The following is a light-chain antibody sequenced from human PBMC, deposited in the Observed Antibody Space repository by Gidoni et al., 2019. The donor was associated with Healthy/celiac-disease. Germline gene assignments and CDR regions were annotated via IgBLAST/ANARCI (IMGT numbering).Light chain of an antibody. CDR3: SSYTSSSTVV. CDR1: SSDVGCYNY. CDR2: EVS. Sequence: QSALTQPASVSGSPGPSITISCTGTSSDVGCYNYVSWYQQHPGKAPKLMIYEVSNRPSGVSKRFSGSKSGNTASLTISGLQAEDEADYYCSSYTSSSTVVFGGGTKLTVL. J-gene: IGLJ2*01. V-gene: IGLV2-14*01.